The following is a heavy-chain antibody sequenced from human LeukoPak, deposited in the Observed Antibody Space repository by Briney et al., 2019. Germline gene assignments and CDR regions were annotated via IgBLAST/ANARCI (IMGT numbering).Heavy chain of an antibody. J-gene: IGHJ4*02. CDR2: IYYSGST. CDR1: GGSISSSSYY. Sequence: SETLSLTCTVSGGSISSSSYYWGWIRQPPGKGLEWIGSIYYSGSTYYNPSLKSRVTISVDTSKNQFSLKLSSATAADTAVYYCASAFYGDYYFDYWGQGTLVTVSS. CDR3: ASAFYGDYYFDY. V-gene: IGHV4-39*01. D-gene: IGHD4-17*01.